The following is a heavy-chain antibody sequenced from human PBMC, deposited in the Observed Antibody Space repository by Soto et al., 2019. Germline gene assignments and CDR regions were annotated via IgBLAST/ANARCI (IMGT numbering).Heavy chain of an antibody. V-gene: IGHV3-21*01. CDR2: ISSSSSYI. CDR1: GFTFSSYS. J-gene: IGHJ6*03. D-gene: IGHD2-2*01. Sequence: GGSLRLSCAASGFTFSSYSMNWVRQAPGKGLECVSSISSSSSYIYYADSVKGRFTISRDNAKNSLYLQMNSLRAEDTAVYYCARDTQLGYCSSTSCSKTSYYYMDVWGKGTTVTVSS. CDR3: ARDTQLGYCSSTSCSKTSYYYMDV.